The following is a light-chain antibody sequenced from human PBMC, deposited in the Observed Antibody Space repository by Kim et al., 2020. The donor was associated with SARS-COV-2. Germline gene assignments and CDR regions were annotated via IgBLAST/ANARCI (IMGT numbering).Light chain of an antibody. V-gene: IGKV1-5*03. CDR1: QSISDW. Sequence: DIQMTQSPSTLSASVGDRVTITCRASQSISDWLAWYQQKPGKAPILLISKASSLQRGVPSRFSGRGSETEFTLTISSLQPDDFATYYCQQYNTYSALTFGGGTKVDIK. J-gene: IGKJ4*01. CDR2: KAS. CDR3: QQYNTYSALT.